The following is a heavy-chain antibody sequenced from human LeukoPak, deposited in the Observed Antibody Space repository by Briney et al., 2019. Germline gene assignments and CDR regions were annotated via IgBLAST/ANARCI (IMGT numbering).Heavy chain of an antibody. J-gene: IGHJ3*02. V-gene: IGHV4-59*11. D-gene: IGHD3-22*01. CDR3: VRLLDNDSSGDPDTFDM. CDR1: GGSISGHY. CDR2: RHYSGKT. Sequence: SETLSLTCTVSGGSISGHYWSWIRQPPGKGLEWIGYRHYSGKTYYSSSLRSRVTISVATSKNHFSLKLTSMIAADTAVYYCVRLLDNDSSGDPDTFDMWGQGTMVTVSS.